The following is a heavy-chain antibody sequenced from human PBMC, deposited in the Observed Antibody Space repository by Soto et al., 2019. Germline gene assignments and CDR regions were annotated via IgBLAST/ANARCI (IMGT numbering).Heavy chain of an antibody. J-gene: IGHJ6*02. V-gene: IGHV3-23*01. CDR2: INDDGDRT. CDR1: GFTFTIYA. Sequence: EVQLLESGGGLVQPGGSLKLSCAVSGFTFTIYAMCWVRQAPGKGLEWVSGINDDGDRTYYPDSVRGRFTISTDNSKNTLYLQMNSLGAEYTGVYYCAREELTDSRPYLYSGMDVWGQGTTVTVSS. D-gene: IGHD6-13*01. CDR3: AREELTDSRPYLYSGMDV.